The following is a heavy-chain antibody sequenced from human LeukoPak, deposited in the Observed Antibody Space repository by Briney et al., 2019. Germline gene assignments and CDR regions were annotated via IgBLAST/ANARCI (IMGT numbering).Heavy chain of an antibody. V-gene: IGHV3-53*01. CDR1: GLTVSSTY. D-gene: IGHD3-22*01. CDR3: ANEDSSGYYY. J-gene: IGHJ4*02. CDR2: IYSGGST. Sequence: PGGSLRLSCAASGLTVSSTYMSWVRQAPGKGLEWVSIIYSGGSTYYADSVKGRFTISRDNSKNTLYLQMSSLRVEDTAVYYCANEDSSGYYYWGQGTVVTVSS.